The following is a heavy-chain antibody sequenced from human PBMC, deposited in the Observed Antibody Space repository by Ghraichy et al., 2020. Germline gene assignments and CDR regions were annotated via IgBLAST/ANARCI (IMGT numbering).Heavy chain of an antibody. D-gene: IGHD5-18*01. J-gene: IGHJ4*02. V-gene: IGHV3-7*03. CDR3: ARDDSYRLDH. Sequence: GESLNISCVASGFTFSTYWMTWVRQAPGKGLEWVANIKQDGNDKNHVDSVKGRFTISRDNAKNSLYLQMNSLRVEDTAVYYCARDDSYRLDHWGQGALVTVSS. CDR1: GFTFSTYW. CDR2: IKQDGNDK.